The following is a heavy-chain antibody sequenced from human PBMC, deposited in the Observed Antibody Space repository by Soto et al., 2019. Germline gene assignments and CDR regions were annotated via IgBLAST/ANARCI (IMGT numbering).Heavy chain of an antibody. Sequence: QVYLVQSGAEVRRPGASVMVSCTAFGYILTGYSLHWVRQAPGQGLEWMGWIDPNSGATNSAERFHGRVSMTRDTSISAAYLELSSLRSDDTAVYYCARGYGSSPNMELRFGMVVWGQGTTISVSS. J-gene: IGHJ6*02. CDR1: GYILTGYS. D-gene: IGHD5-18*01. CDR3: ARGYGSSPNMELRFGMVV. CDR2: IDPNSGAT. V-gene: IGHV1-2*02.